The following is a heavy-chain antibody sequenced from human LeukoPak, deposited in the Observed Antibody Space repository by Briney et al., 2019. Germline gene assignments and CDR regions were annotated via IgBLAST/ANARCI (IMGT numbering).Heavy chain of an antibody. D-gene: IGHD3-22*01. CDR2: FNPEDGET. CDR3: ARGYSSGYSNHW. J-gene: IGHJ4*02. CDR1: GYIFTELS. V-gene: IGHV1-24*01. Sequence: ASVKVSCKVSGYIFTELSMHWVRQAPGKGLEWMGGFNPEDGETFYAQKFQGRVTMTEDTSTDTAYMELSSLRSEDTAVYYCARGYSSGYSNHWWGQGTLVTVSS.